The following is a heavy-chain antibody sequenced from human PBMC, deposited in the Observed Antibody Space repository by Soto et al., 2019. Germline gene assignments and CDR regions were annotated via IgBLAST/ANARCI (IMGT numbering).Heavy chain of an antibody. Sequence: GGSLRLSCAASGFTFSSYWMSWVRQAPGKGLEWVANIKQDGSEKYYVDSVKGRFTISRDNAKNSLYLQMNSLRAEDTAVYYCAKDQVQQQLVMGDYYSYVMDAGGQGPRLT. V-gene: IGHV3-7*05. D-gene: IGHD6-13*01. CDR3: AKDQVQQQLVMGDYYSYVMDA. CDR1: GFTFSSYW. CDR2: IKQDGSEK. J-gene: IGHJ6*02.